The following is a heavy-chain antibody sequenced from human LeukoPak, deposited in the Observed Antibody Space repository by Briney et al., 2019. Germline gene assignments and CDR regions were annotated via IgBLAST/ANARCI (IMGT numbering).Heavy chain of an antibody. V-gene: IGHV4-39*07. CDR3: ARLPGRGVDAFDI. CDR2: IYYSGST. CDR1: GGSISSSSYY. J-gene: IGHJ3*02. D-gene: IGHD2-15*01. Sequence: SETLSLTCTVSGGSISSSSYYWGWIRQPPGKGLEWIGSIYYSGSTYYNPSLKSRVTISVDTSKNQFFLKLSSVAAADTAVYYCARLPGRGVDAFDIWGQGTMVTVSS.